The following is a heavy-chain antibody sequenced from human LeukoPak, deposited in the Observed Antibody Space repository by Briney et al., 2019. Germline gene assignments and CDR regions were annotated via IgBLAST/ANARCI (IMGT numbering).Heavy chain of an antibody. CDR1: GDSVSSNNAA. J-gene: IGHJ5*02. D-gene: IGHD4/OR15-4a*01. CDR2: TYYRSKWYT. V-gene: IGHV6-1*01. Sequence: SQTLSLICAILGDSVSSNNAAWNWIRQSPSRGLEWLGRTYYRSKWYTDYALSVRSRIIINPDTSKNQFSLQLNSVTLKDTAVYYCTRESEVRYNWFDPWGQGTLVTVSS. CDR3: TRESEVRYNWFDP.